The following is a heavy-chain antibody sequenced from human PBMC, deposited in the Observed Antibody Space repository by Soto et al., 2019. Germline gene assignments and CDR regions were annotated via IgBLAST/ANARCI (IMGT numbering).Heavy chain of an antibody. Sequence: GASVKVSCKASGYTFTGYYIYWLRQAPGQGLEWMGWINPNNGDTNYAQKFQGGVTMTRDSSISTAYLELSRLRSDDTAIYYCARLKSYYDSRGSSDYWGQGTLVTVSS. D-gene: IGHD3-22*01. J-gene: IGHJ4*02. CDR1: GYTFTGYY. CDR3: ARLKSYYDSRGSSDY. V-gene: IGHV1-2*02. CDR2: INPNNGDT.